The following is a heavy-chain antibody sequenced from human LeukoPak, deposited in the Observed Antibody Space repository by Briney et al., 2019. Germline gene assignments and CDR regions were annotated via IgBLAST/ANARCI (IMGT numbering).Heavy chain of an antibody. Sequence: SETLSLTCTVSGVSINNYYWNWIRQPPGEGLEWIGYIYNNGNTKYNPSLNSRVTISIDPSKNQFSLKLSSVTAADTALYYCARDMGFWSGKGHFDPWGQGTLVTVSS. CDR2: IYNNGNT. V-gene: IGHV4-59*01. D-gene: IGHD3-3*01. J-gene: IGHJ5*02. CDR3: ARDMGFWSGKGHFDP. CDR1: GVSINNYY.